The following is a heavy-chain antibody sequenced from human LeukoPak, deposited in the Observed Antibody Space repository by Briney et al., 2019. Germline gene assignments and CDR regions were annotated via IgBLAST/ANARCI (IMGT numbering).Heavy chain of an antibody. J-gene: IGHJ6*02. CDR2: INHNGNVN. CDR1: GFTFSSHW. Sequence: GGSLRLSCAASGFTFSSHWMNWARQAPGKGLEWVASINHNGNVNYYVDSVKGRFTISRDNAKNSLYLQMSNLRAEDTAVYFCARGGGLDVWGQGATVTISS. D-gene: IGHD3-16*01. CDR3: ARGGGLDV. V-gene: IGHV3-7*03.